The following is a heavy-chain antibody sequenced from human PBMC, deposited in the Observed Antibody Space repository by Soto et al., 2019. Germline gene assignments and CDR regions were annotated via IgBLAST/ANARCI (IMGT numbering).Heavy chain of an antibody. V-gene: IGHV3-66*01. CDR3: ARGDGDYGRRLDP. D-gene: IGHD4-17*01. CDR2: IYDGGSR. Sequence: EVQLVESGGGLVQPGGSLRISCVASGFTVSTNYVSWVRQAPGKRLEWVSIIYDGGSRYYADSVKCRFTISRDNSKNTVYLQMNSLRGVDTAVYYCARGDGDYGRRLDPWGQGTLVTVSS. CDR1: GFTVSTNY. J-gene: IGHJ5*02.